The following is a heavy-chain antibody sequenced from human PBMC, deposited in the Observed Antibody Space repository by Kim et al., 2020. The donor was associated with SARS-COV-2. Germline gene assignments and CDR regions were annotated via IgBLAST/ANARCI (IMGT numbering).Heavy chain of an antibody. Sequence: SNKYYADSVKGRFTISRDNSKNTLYLQMNSLRAEDTAVYYCAKGGLAAGYWGQGTLVTVSS. J-gene: IGHJ4*02. V-gene: IGHV3-33*06. CDR2: SNK. CDR3: AKGGLAAGY. D-gene: IGHD6-13*01.